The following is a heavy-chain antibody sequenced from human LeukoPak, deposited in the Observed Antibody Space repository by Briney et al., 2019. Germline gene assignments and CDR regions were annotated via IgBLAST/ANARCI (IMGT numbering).Heavy chain of an antibody. D-gene: IGHD6-25*01. V-gene: IGHV3-15*01. Sequence: PGGSLRLSCAASGFTFSSYAMHWVRQAPGKGLEWVGRIKSKTDGGTTDYAAPVKGRFTISRDDSKNTLYLQMNSLKTEDTAVYYCTSGGVGSDDIWGQGTMVTVSS. J-gene: IGHJ3*02. CDR1: GFTFSSYA. CDR3: TSGGVGSDDI. CDR2: IKSKTDGGTT.